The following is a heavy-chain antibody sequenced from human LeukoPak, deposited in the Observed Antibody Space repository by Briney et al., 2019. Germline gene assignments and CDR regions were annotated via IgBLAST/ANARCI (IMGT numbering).Heavy chain of an antibody. D-gene: IGHD3-10*01. V-gene: IGHV1-18*01. Sequence: GASVKVSCKASGYTFTSYGISWVRQAPGQGLEWMGWISAYDGNTNYAQKLQGRVTMTTDTSTSTAYMELRSLRSDDTAVYYCARDELPNYYGSGSSDYWGQETLVTVSS. CDR2: ISAYDGNT. CDR1: GYTFTSYG. J-gene: IGHJ4*02. CDR3: ARDELPNYYGSGSSDY.